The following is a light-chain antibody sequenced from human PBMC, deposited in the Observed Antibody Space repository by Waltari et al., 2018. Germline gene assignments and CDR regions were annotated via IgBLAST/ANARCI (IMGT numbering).Light chain of an antibody. CDR2: GAS. V-gene: IGKV3-11*01. CDR1: QSIRSY. J-gene: IGKJ5*01. Sequence: EMVLTQSPATLSLSPGERATLSCRASQSIRSYLAWYQQKPGQAPRLLIYGASYRATGIPARFSGSGSGTDFTLTISSLEPEDSAVYYCQHRGNFGQGTRLEIK. CDR3: QHRGN.